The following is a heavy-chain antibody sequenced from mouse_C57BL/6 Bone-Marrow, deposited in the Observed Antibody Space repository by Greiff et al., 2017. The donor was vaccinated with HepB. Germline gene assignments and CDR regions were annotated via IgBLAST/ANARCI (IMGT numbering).Heavy chain of an antibody. CDR2: SRNKANDYTT. D-gene: IGHD4-1*01. CDR1: GFTFSDFY. CDR3: ARGPGYYYAMDY. V-gene: IGHV7-1*01. Sequence: EVKLMESGGGLVQSGRSLRLSCATSGFTFSDFYMEWVRQAPGKGLEWIAASRNKANDYTTEYSAPVKGRFIVSRDTYQSILYLQMNALRAEDTAIYYCARGPGYYYAMDYWGQGTSVTVSS. J-gene: IGHJ4*01.